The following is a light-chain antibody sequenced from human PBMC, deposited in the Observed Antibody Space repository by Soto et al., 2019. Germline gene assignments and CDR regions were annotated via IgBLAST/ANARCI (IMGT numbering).Light chain of an antibody. Sequence: DIQMTQSPATLAASVGDRVSITCRASQRIDTWLAWYQQKPGKAPNLLIYKASRLQSGVPSRFSGSGSGTEFTLTISSLQPEDFATYYCQEYNGYSRTFGQGTKVDIK. CDR1: QRIDTW. CDR2: KAS. CDR3: QEYNGYSRT. V-gene: IGKV1-5*03. J-gene: IGKJ1*01.